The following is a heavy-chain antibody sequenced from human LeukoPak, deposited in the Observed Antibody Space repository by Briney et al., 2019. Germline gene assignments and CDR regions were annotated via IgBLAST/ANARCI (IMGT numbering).Heavy chain of an antibody. CDR2: IYYSGST. V-gene: IGHV4-39*07. CDR3: ARASIAYDYVWGSYQNPDASFDY. D-gene: IGHD3-16*02. CDR1: GGSISSSSYY. Sequence: ASETLSLTCTVSGGSISSSSYYWGWIRQPPGKGLEWIGSIYYSGSTYYNPSFKSRVTISVDTSKNQFSLKLSSVTAADTAVYYCARASIAYDYVWGSYQNPDASFDYWGQGTLVTVSS. J-gene: IGHJ4*02.